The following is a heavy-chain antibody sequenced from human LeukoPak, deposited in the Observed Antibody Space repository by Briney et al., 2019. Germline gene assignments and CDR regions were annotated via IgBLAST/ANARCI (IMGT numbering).Heavy chain of an antibody. Sequence: PGGSLRLSCAASGLTFSDYAMSWVRQAPGQGLEWVSGISGSAQRTYYADSVKGRFTISRDNFKRTLYLEMNSLRAEDTAVYYCAKRYIANTGPNDYWGQGTLVTVSS. J-gene: IGHJ4*02. CDR2: ISGSAQRT. V-gene: IGHV3-23*01. D-gene: IGHD1-1*01. CDR3: AKRYIANTGPNDY. CDR1: GLTFSDYA.